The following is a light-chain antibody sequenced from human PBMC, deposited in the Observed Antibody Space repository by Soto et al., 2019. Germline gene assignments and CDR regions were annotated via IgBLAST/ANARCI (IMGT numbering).Light chain of an antibody. V-gene: IGLV2-18*01. CDR1: SSDVGSYNR. J-gene: IGLJ1*01. CDR3: SLYTSSSTYV. Sequence: QSSLTQPPSVSGSPGQSVTISCTGTSSDVGSYNRVSWYQQPPGTAPKVMIYEVSNRPSGVPDRFSGSKSGNTASLTISGLQAEDEADYYCSLYTSSSTYVFGTGTKVTV. CDR2: EVS.